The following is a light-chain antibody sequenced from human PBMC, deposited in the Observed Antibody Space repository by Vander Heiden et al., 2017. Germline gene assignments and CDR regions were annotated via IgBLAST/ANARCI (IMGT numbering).Light chain of an antibody. V-gene: IGKV1-39*01. J-gene: IGKJ1*01. CDR2: AAS. CDR3: QQYDNSLWT. CDR1: QSISRY. Sequence: DIQMTQSPSSLSASVGDRVTITCRASQSISRYLNWYQQKPGKAPKLLTYAASSLQSGVPSRFSGSGSGTDFTLTISSLQPEDFAAYYCQQYDNSLWTFGQGTKVEIK.